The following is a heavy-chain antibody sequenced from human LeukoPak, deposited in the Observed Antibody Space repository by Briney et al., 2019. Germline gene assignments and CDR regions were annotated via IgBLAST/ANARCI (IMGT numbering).Heavy chain of an antibody. CDR1: GFTVSSNY. Sequence: PGGSLRLSCAASGFTVSSNYMSWVRQAPGKGLEWVSVIYSGGSTNYADSVKGRFTISRDNSKNTLYLQMNSLRAEDTAVYYCARSGRGVDSFYFYMDVWGKGTTVTVSS. CDR3: ARSGRGVDSFYFYMDV. J-gene: IGHJ6*03. V-gene: IGHV3-66*01. CDR2: IYSGGST. D-gene: IGHD3-10*01.